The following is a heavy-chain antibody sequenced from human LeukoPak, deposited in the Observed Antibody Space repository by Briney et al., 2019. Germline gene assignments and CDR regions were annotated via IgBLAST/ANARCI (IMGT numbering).Heavy chain of an antibody. V-gene: IGHV1-2*02. CDR1: GYTFTSYY. Sequence: ASVKVSCKASGYTFTSYYLHWVRQAPGQGLEWMGWINPNSGGTNYAQKFQGRVTMTMDSSISAAYMKQSRLCSDETAVYYSAKDHTIRSFDYWGQGTLVTVSS. CDR2: INPNSGGT. J-gene: IGHJ4*02. CDR3: AKDHTIRSFDY. D-gene: IGHD1-14*01.